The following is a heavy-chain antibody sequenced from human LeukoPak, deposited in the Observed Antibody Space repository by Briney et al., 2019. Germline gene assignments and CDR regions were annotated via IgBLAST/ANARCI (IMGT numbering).Heavy chain of an antibody. Sequence: SETLSLTCAVYGGSFSGYYWSCIREPPGKGLEWIGEINHSGSTNYNPALTSRATISVDTAKNQFSLKLSSVTAADTAVYYCARANPYCGGDCYSGRRFDYWGQGTLVTVSS. CDR3: ARANPYCGGDCYSGRRFDY. J-gene: IGHJ4*02. D-gene: IGHD2-21*02. V-gene: IGHV4-34*01. CDR1: GGSFSGYY. CDR2: INHSGST.